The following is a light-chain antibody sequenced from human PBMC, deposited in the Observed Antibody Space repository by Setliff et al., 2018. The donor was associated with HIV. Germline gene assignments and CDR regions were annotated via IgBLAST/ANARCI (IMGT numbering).Light chain of an antibody. CDR1: SSNVGGYNY. V-gene: IGLV2-11*01. J-gene: IGLJ1*01. Sequence: QSALAQPRSVSGSPGQSVTISCTGTSSNVGGYNYVSWYRQHPGKAPKLMIYDVSKRPSGVPDRFSGSKSGNTASLTISGLQAEDEADYYCCSYAGSYTFVFGTGTKVTVL. CDR3: CSYAGSYTFV. CDR2: DVS.